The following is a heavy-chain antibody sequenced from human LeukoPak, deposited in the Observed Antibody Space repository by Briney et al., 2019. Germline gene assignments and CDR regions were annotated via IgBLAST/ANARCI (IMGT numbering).Heavy chain of an antibody. CDR3: ARVVAYYYDSSGYNDY. D-gene: IGHD3-22*01. V-gene: IGHV3-48*03. J-gene: IGHJ4*02. CDR2: ITNSGSAK. CDR1: GFTFSSYE. Sequence: GGSLRLSCAASGFTFSSYEMNWVRQAPGKGLEWVSYITNSGSAKYYADSVKGRFTISRDNAKNSLYLQMNSLRAEDTAVYYCARVVAYYYDSSGYNDYWGQGTLVTVSS.